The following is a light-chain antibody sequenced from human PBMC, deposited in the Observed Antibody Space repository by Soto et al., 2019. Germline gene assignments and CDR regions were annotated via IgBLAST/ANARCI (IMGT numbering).Light chain of an antibody. CDR1: QSVSSSY. Sequence: ENVLTQSPGTLSLSPGERATLFCRASQSVSSSYLAWYQPKPGQAPRLLFYGASSRATGISDRFSGGGSGTDFSVTFSRLEPAGLGVYYCHQYGSPPTFGQGTAVEIK. J-gene: IGKJ1*01. CDR2: GAS. V-gene: IGKV3-20*01. CDR3: HQYGSPPT.